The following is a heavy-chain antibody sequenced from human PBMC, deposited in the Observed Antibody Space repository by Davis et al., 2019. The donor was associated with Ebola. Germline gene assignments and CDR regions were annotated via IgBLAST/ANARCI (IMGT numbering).Heavy chain of an antibody. CDR1: GGSIRSHY. CDR2: IYYSGST. J-gene: IGHJ4*02. CDR3: ARESPRQCSNGVCAFDY. V-gene: IGHV4-59*11. D-gene: IGHD2-8*01. Sequence: MPSETLSLTCTVSGGSIRSHYWSWIRQTPGKGLEYIGYIYYSGSTRYSPSFESRVTISVDTSKRQISLKLRSVTAADTAVYFCARESPRQCSNGVCAFDYWGQGTLVTVSS.